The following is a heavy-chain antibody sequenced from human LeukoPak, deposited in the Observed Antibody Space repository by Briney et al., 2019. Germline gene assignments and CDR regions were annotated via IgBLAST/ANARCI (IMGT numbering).Heavy chain of an antibody. CDR1: GFTFSSYA. CDR2: ISGSGGST. Sequence: GGSLRLSCAASGFTFSSYAISWVRQAPGKGLEWVSAISGSGGSTYYADSVKGRFTISRDNSKNTLYLQMNSLRAEDTAVYYCAKIDYGDYVGTRDFDYWGQGTLVTVSS. CDR3: AKIDYGDYVGTRDFDY. D-gene: IGHD4-17*01. V-gene: IGHV3-23*01. J-gene: IGHJ4*02.